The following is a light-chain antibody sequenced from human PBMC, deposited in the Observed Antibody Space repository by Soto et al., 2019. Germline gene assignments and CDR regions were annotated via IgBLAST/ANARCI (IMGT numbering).Light chain of an antibody. CDR2: DVS. J-gene: IGLJ1*01. CDR1: SSNVGGYNY. V-gene: IGLV2-11*01. CDR3: CSYEGIYTSYV. Sequence: QSVLTQPRSVSGSPGQSVTISCTGTSSNVGGYNYVSWYQQHPGKVPKLLIYDVSKRPSGVPDRFSGSKSGNTASLTISGFQAEDEADYYCCSYEGIYTSYVFGTGTKVTVL.